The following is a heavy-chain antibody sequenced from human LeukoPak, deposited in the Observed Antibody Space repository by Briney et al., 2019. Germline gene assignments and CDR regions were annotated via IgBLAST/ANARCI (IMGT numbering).Heavy chain of an antibody. CDR2: ISYDGSNK. CDR3: ALFGYSFDY. Sequence: HAGGPLRLSCAASGFTFSSYGMHWVRQAPGKGLEWVAVISYDGSNKYYADSVKGRFTISRDNSKNTLYLQMNSLRAEDTAVYYCALFGYSFDYWGQGTLVTVSS. J-gene: IGHJ4*02. V-gene: IGHV3-30*03. CDR1: GFTFSSYG. D-gene: IGHD3-10*01.